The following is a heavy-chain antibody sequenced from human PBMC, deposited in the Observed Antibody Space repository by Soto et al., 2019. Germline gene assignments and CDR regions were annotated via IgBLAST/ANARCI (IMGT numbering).Heavy chain of an antibody. V-gene: IGHV3-30*03. CDR1: GFPFPSYG. Sequence: QVQLVESGGGVVQPGRSLRLSCAASGFPFPSYGMHWVREGPDKGLEWVAIISYDGIDKYYADSVKGRFTISRDNSKNTLYLQMNSLRPEDTALYYCVGGQYYFDYRGQGTLVIVSS. CDR3: VGGQYYFDY. CDR2: ISYDGIDK. J-gene: IGHJ4*02. D-gene: IGHD3-10*01.